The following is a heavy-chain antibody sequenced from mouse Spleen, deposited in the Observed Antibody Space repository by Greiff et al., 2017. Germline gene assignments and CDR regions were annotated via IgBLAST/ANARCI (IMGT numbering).Heavy chain of an antibody. CDR3: ARAYGNHWYFDV. D-gene: IGHD2-1*01. V-gene: IGHV5-15*02. J-gene: IGHJ1*01. Sequence: EVQGVESGGGLVQPGGSRKLSCAASGFTFSDYEMAWVRQAPGKGPEWVAFISNLAYSIYYADTVTGRFTISRENAKNTLYLEMSSLRSEDTAMYYCARAYGNHWYFDVWGAGTTVTVSS. CDR1: GFTFSDYE. CDR2: ISNLAYSI.